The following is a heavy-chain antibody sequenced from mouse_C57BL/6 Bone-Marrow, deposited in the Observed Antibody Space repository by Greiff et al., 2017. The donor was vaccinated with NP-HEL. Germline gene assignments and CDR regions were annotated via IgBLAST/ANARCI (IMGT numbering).Heavy chain of an antibody. CDR3: ARSGTTVVGGYFDY. V-gene: IGHV1-82*01. CDR2: IYPGDGDT. J-gene: IGHJ2*01. CDR1: GYAFSSSW. D-gene: IGHD1-1*01. Sequence: QVQLQQSGPELVKPGASVKISCKASGYAFSSSWMNWVKQRPGKGLEWIGRIYPGDGDTNYNGKFKGKATLTADKSSSTAYMQLSSLTSEDSAVYFCARSGTTVVGGYFDYWGQGTTLTVSS.